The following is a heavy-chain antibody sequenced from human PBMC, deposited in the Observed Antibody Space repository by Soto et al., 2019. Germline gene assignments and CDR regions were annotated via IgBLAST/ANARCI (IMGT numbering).Heavy chain of an antibody. V-gene: IGHV4-30-4*01. CDR2: IYYSGST. Sequence: SETLSLTCTVSGGSISSGDYYWSWIRQPPGKGLEWTGYIYYSGSTYYNPSLKSRVTISVDTSKNQFSLKLSSVTAADTAVYYCARSYYYGSGSNEWFDPWGQGTLVTVSS. CDR1: GGSISSGDYY. D-gene: IGHD3-10*01. J-gene: IGHJ5*02. CDR3: ARSYYYGSGSNEWFDP.